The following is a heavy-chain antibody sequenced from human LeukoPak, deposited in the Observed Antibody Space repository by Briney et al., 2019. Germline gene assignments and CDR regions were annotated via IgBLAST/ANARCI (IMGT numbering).Heavy chain of an antibody. D-gene: IGHD5-12*01. CDR1: GFTVSTYY. J-gene: IGHJ4*02. CDR2: IYSGGST. V-gene: IGHV3-53*01. Sequence: SGGSLRLSCAASGFTVSTYYMTWVRQAPGKGLECVSVIYSGGSTYYADSVKGRFTISRDNSKNTLYLQMNSLRAEDTAVYYCAKTGIVATMYCDYWGQGTLVTVSS. CDR3: AKTGIVATMYCDY.